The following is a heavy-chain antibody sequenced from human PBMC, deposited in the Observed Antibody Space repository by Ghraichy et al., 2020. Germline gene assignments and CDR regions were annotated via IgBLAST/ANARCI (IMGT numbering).Heavy chain of an antibody. CDR3: ATQSFGIVSTYDH. D-gene: IGHD2/OR15-2a*01. CDR2: IYAGGTT. Sequence: ALNISCAASDFTVGSNYMSWLRQAPGKGLEWVSVIYAGGTTYYADSVRGRFTISRDNSKNTLFLQMDSLRADDTAVYYCATQSFGIVSTYDHWGQGTLVTVSS. J-gene: IGHJ4*02. V-gene: IGHV3-53*01. CDR1: DFTVGSNY.